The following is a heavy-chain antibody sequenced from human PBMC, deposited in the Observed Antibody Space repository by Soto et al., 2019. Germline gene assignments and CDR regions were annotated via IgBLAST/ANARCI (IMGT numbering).Heavy chain of an antibody. Sequence: QVQLQESGPGLVKPSETLSLTCTVSGGSISSYYWSWIRQPPGKGLEWIGYIYYSGSTNYNPSLKSRVTISVDTSKNQFSLKLSSVTAADTAVYYCARDRGRIGFDPWGQGTLVTVSS. V-gene: IGHV4-59*01. CDR2: IYYSGST. D-gene: IGHD3-10*01. CDR3: ARDRGRIGFDP. CDR1: GGSISSYY. J-gene: IGHJ5*02.